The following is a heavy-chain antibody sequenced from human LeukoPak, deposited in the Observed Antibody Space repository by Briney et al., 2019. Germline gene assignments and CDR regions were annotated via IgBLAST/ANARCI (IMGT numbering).Heavy chain of an antibody. CDR1: GLILSSYA. CDR3: VKDVLSYDILTGSAY. V-gene: IGHV3-23*01. D-gene: IGHD3-9*01. CDR2: IPGRGGNT. Sequence: GGSLRLSCEVSGLILSSYAMSWVRQAPGKGLEWVSGIPGRGGNTFYADSVKGRFTISRGNSKNTLYLQMNSLRADDTAVYYCVKDVLSYDILTGSAYWGPGTLVTVSP. J-gene: IGHJ4*02.